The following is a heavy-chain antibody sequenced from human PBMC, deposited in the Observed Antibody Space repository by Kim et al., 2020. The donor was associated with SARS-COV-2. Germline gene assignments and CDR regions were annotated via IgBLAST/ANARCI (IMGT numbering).Heavy chain of an antibody. D-gene: IGHD4-17*01. V-gene: IGHV5-51*01. Sequence: SPSFQGQVTISADKSISTAYLQWSSLKASDTAMYYCARRGLDYGDYGMDVWGQGTTVTVSS. CDR3: ARRGLDYGDYGMDV. J-gene: IGHJ6*02.